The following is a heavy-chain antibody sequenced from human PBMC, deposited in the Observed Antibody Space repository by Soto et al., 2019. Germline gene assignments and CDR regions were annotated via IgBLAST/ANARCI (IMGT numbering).Heavy chain of an antibody. J-gene: IGHJ4*02. Sequence: VASVKVSCKASGYTFASYGFSWVRQAPGQGLEWVAWISANSGDTNSAQKFQDRVTLTTDTSTSTAYMDLRSLRSDDTAVYYCARDFRDSCRGTSCIYFDYWGQGTLVTVSS. D-gene: IGHD2-2*01. CDR2: ISANSGDT. V-gene: IGHV1-18*01. CDR3: ARDFRDSCRGTSCIYFDY. CDR1: GYTFASYG.